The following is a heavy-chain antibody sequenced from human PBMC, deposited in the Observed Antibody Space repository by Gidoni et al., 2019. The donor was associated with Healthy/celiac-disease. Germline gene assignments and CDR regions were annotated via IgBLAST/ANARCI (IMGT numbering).Heavy chain of an antibody. V-gene: IGHV3-23*01. D-gene: IGHD6-19*01. Sequence: EVQLLESGGGLVQPGVSLSRSCAASGFTFSSSDMSWVRKAPGKGLEWVSAISGSGVSTYYADSVKCRFTISRDNSKNTLYLQMNSLRAEDTAIYYCAKDYIAVAGPLDYFDYWGQGTLVTVSS. CDR1: GFTFSSSD. CDR2: ISGSGVST. CDR3: AKDYIAVAGPLDYFDY. J-gene: IGHJ4*02.